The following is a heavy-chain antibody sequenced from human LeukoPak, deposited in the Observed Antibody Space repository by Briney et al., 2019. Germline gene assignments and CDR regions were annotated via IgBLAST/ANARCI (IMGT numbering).Heavy chain of an antibody. V-gene: IGHV1-69*05. CDR3: ARDLRVRGVIITPPGY. CDR2: IIPIFGTA. D-gene: IGHD3-10*01. CDR1: GGTFSSYA. Sequence: SVKVSCKASGGTFSSYAISWVRQAPGQGLEWMGGIIPIFGTANYAQKFQGRVTMTTDTSTSTAYMELRSLRSDDTAVYYCARDLRVRGVIITPPGYWGQGTLVTVSS. J-gene: IGHJ4*02.